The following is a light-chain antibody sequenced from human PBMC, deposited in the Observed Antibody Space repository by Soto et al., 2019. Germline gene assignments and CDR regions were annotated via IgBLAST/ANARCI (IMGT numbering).Light chain of an antibody. CDR2: DAS. Sequence: EVLLTQSPGTLSLSPGERATLSWRASQSVGSRFLAWYQQKPGQAPRLLIYDASTRATGIPASFSGSGSETEFTLTISSLKSEDFAIYYCQQYNNWHTWTFGQGTKVDIK. CDR1: QSVGSRF. CDR3: QQYNNWHTWT. V-gene: IGKV3D-20*02. J-gene: IGKJ1*01.